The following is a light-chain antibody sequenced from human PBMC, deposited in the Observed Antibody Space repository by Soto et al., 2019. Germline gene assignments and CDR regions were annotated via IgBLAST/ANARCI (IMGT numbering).Light chain of an antibody. J-gene: IGKJ1*01. CDR3: QQYYSFPWT. CDR2: GAS. V-gene: IGKV1-9*01. CDR1: QGIRSY. Sequence: IQLTQSPSFLSASVGDRVTITCRASQGIRSYLAWYQQRPGKAPELLIYGASTLRPGGASRFSGSGSGTEFTLTISCLQSEDFATYYCQQYYSFPWTFGQGTKVDIK.